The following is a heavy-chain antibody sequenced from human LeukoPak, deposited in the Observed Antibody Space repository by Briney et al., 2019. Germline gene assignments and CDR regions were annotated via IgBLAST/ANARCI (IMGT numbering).Heavy chain of an antibody. V-gene: IGHV3-30*02. CDR2: IRYDGSSE. J-gene: IGHJ4*02. D-gene: IGHD3-22*01. Sequence: PGGSLRLSCAASGFTFSNYGMHWVRQAPGKGLEWVTFIRYDGSSEYYADSVKGRFTISRDNSKNTLYLQMNRLRAEDTALYYCARVSYDSSGYYYYPAKTYYLDYWGQGTLVTVSS. CDR3: ARVSYDSSGYYYYPAKTYYLDY. CDR1: GFTFSNYG.